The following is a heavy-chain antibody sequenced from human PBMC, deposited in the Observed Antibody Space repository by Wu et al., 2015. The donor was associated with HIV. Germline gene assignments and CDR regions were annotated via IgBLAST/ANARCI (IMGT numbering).Heavy chain of an antibody. CDR3: ARGDYANYDFWSAYPSY. Sequence: QVQLLQSGAEVKKPGASVKVSCQTSGYTSTGHYTHWVRQAPGQRPEWMGWMNPNSGGTTYAPNFQGRVAMTRDTSTSTAYLELNSLRSDDTAVYYCARGDYANYDFWSAYPSYWGQGTLVTVSS. J-gene: IGHJ4*02. CDR2: MNPNSGGT. V-gene: IGHV1-2*02. CDR1: GYTSTGHY. D-gene: IGHD3-3*01.